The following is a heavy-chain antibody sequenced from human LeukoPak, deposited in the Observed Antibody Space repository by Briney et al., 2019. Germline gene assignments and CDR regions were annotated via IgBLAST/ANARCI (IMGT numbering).Heavy chain of an antibody. D-gene: IGHD5-12*01. Sequence: ASVKVSCKASGYTFITYGINWVRQAPGQGLEWRGWISAYNGDTKYALSLQGRPTMTTDTSTRTAYMELGSLGSDDTAVYYCAREGGFGYDFTGFDYWGQGTLVTVSS. J-gene: IGHJ4*02. V-gene: IGHV1-18*01. CDR3: AREGGFGYDFTGFDY. CDR1: GYTFITYG. CDR2: ISAYNGDT.